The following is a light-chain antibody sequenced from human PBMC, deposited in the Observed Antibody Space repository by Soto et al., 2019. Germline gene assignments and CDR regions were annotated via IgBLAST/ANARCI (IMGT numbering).Light chain of an antibody. Sequence: EIVLAQSPATLSLSPGERATLSCRASQSVGSFLAWYQHKPGQAPRLLIHDASSRATGVPDRFSASGSGTDFTLTISRLEPDDFATYYCQQYNSYPYTFGQGTKVDIK. J-gene: IGKJ2*01. CDR3: QQYNSYPYT. V-gene: IGKV3-11*01. CDR1: QSVGSF. CDR2: DAS.